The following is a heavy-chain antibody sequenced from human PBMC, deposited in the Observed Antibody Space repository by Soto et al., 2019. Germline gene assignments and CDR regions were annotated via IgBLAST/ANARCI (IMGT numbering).Heavy chain of an antibody. CDR2: ISYDGSNK. J-gene: IGHJ4*02. Sequence: QVQLVESGGGVVQPGRSLRLSCAASGFTFSSYGMHWVRQAPGKGLEWVAVISYDGSNKYYADSVKGRFTISRDNSKNTLYLQMNSLRAEDTAVYYCAKGYFGGSYYFDSWGQGTLVTVSS. CDR1: GFTFSSYG. CDR3: AKGYFGGSYYFDS. V-gene: IGHV3-30*18. D-gene: IGHD1-26*01.